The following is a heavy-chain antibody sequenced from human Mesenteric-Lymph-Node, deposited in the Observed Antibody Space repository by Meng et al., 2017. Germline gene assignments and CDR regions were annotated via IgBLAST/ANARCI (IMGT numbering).Heavy chain of an antibody. CDR1: GFTFSDYY. D-gene: IGHD4-17*01. Sequence: GESLKISCAASGFTFSDYYMSWIRQAPGKGLEWVSYISSSGSTIFYADSVKGRFTISRDNAKNSVYLQMNSLRAEDTAVYYCARDDYGDYVFNYWGQGTLVTVSS. CDR2: ISSSGSTI. J-gene: IGHJ4*02. CDR3: ARDDYGDYVFNY. V-gene: IGHV3-11*04.